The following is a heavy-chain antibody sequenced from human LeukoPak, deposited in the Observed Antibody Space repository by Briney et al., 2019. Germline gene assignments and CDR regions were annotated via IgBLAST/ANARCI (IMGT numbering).Heavy chain of an antibody. CDR3: ARDLSGGDDY. Sequence: PGGSLRLSCAASGFTFSRYWMHWVRQAPGKGLVWVSRINEDGSTINYADSVKGRFTISRDSAKNTLYLQMSSLRAEDTATYYCARDLSGGDDYWGQGTLVTVSS. D-gene: IGHD3-16*01. CDR2: INEDGSTI. J-gene: IGHJ4*02. CDR1: GFTFSRYW. V-gene: IGHV3-74*01.